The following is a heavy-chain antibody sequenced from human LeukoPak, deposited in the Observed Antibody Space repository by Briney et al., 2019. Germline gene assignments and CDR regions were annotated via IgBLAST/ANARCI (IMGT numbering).Heavy chain of an antibody. Sequence: GGSLRLSCVASGFTFSAYAMNCVRQAAGQVLEWVAAPIGSGDITYYAGSVKGRLSTSRHNCKNAPYLQMSSLKAEGSAVYYCVREVGPSIRARGHGGGQGSMVTVS. J-gene: IGHJ3*01. CDR3: VREVGPSIRARGHG. CDR2: PIGSGDIT. V-gene: IGHV3-23*01. CDR1: GFTFSAYA. D-gene: IGHD1-26*01.